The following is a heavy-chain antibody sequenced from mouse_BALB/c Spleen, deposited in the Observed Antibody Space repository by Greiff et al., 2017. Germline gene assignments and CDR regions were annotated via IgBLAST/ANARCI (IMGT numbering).Heavy chain of an antibody. CDR1: GYTFTDYN. Sequence: VQLQQSGPELVKPGASVKISCKASGYTFTDYNMHWVKQSHGKSLEWIGYIYPYNGGTGYNQKFKSKATLTVDNSSSTAYMELRSLTSEDSAVYYCARHRGYYGSSPFAYWGQGTLVTVSA. CDR3: ARHRGYYGSSPFAY. D-gene: IGHD1-1*01. V-gene: IGHV1S29*02. CDR2: IYPYNGGT. J-gene: IGHJ3*01.